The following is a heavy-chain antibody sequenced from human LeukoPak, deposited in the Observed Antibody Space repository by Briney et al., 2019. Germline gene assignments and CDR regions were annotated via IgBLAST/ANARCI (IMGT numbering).Heavy chain of an antibody. Sequence: PGGSLRLSCAASGFTFSDYYMSWIRQAPRKGLEWVSYISSSGSTIYYADSVKGRFTISRDNAKNSLYLQMNSLRAEDTAVYYCARDPRIAAAGTPGGANYYMDVWGKGTTVTVSS. V-gene: IGHV3-11*01. D-gene: IGHD6-13*01. CDR1: GFTFSDYY. CDR3: ARDPRIAAAGTPGGANYYMDV. J-gene: IGHJ6*03. CDR2: ISSSGSTI.